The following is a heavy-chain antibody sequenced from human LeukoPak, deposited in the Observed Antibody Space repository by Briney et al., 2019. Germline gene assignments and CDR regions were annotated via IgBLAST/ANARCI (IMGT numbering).Heavy chain of an antibody. CDR2: INPNSGGT. V-gene: IGHV1-2*02. D-gene: IGHD3-9*01. J-gene: IGHJ3*02. CDR1: GYTFTSYG. CDR3: ARDFDWPYSNGFDI. Sequence: ASVKVSCKASGYTFTSYGISWVRQAPGQGLEWMGWINPNSGGTNYAQKFQGRVTMTRDTSISTAYMDLSRLRSDDTAVYYCARDFDWPYSNGFDIWGQGTMVTVSS.